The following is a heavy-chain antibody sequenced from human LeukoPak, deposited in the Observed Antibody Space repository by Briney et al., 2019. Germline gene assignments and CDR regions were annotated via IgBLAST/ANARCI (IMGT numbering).Heavy chain of an antibody. D-gene: IGHD2-21*02. CDR3: ARDCGSDCSQAFDI. CDR2: IKQDGTQK. V-gene: IGHV3-7*05. Sequence: QPGGSLRLSCAASGFTFSNYWMSWVRQAPGRGLEWVADIKQDGTQKYYVDSVEGRITISRDNVKNSLYLQMNSLRVEDTAVYYCARDCGSDCSQAFDIWGQGTMVTVSS. J-gene: IGHJ3*02. CDR1: GFTFSNYW.